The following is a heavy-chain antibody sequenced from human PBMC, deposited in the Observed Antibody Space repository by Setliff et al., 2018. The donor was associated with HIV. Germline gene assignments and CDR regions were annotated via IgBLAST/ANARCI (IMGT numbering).Heavy chain of an antibody. CDR1: GLTFSTSW. CDR3: ARVISGYSYGYDY. V-gene: IGHV3-74*01. J-gene: IGHJ4*02. Sequence: PGGSLRLSCAASGLTFSTSWMQWVRQSPGEGLLWVARLNPEANYIHYADSVKGRFTISRDNAKSTLYLQMNSLRAEDTAVYYCARVISGYSYGYDYWGQGTLVTVSS. CDR2: LNPEANYI. D-gene: IGHD5-18*01.